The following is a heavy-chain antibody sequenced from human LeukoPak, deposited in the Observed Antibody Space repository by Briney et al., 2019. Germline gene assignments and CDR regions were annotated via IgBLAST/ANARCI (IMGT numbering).Heavy chain of an antibody. CDR2: IGTAGDT. J-gene: IGHJ3*02. CDR1: GFTFSSYD. D-gene: IGHD3-22*01. Sequence: GGSLRLSCAASGFTFSSYDMHWVRQATGKGLEWVSAIGTAGDTYYPGSVKGRFTISRENAKNSLYLQTNSLRAGDTAVYYCAREGTYDSKPGAFDIWGQGTMVTVSS. CDR3: AREGTYDSKPGAFDI. V-gene: IGHV3-13*01.